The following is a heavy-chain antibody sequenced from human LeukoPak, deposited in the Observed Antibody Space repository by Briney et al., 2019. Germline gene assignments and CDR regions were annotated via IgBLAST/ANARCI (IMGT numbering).Heavy chain of an antibody. CDR2: ISYNSGTI. CDR3: ARGRLGGHFNWMPSPPDY. J-gene: IGHJ4*02. V-gene: IGHV3-48*04. Sequence: GGSLRLSCAASGFTFSSYSMNWVRRAPGKGLEWLSYISYNSGTISYADSVKGRFTVSRDDAANSLYLQMTSLRVEDTAVYYCARGRLGGHFNWMPSPPDYWGQGTLVTVSS. D-gene: IGHD3-9*01. CDR1: GFTFSSYS.